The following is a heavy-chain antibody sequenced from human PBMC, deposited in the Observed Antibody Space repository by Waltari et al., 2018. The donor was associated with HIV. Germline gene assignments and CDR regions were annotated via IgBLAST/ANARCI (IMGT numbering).Heavy chain of an antibody. CDR2: IYTSGST. J-gene: IGHJ3*02. Sequence: QVQLQESGPGLVKPSETLSLTCTVSGGSISSYYWSWSRQHAGKGLEWIGRIYTSGSTNYNPSLKSRVTMSVDTSKNQFSLKLSSVTAADTAVYYCARDLYYYGSGSRSASAFDIWGQGTMVTVSS. D-gene: IGHD3-10*01. CDR3: ARDLYYYGSGSRSASAFDI. CDR1: GGSISSYY. V-gene: IGHV4-4*07.